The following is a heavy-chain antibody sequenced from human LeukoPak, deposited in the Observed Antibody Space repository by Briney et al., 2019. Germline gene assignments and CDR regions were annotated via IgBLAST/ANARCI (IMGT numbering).Heavy chain of an antibody. D-gene: IGHD3-9*01. J-gene: IGHJ6*02. Sequence: SETLSLTCTVSGGSISSGGYYWSWLRQHPGKGLEWIGYIYYSGSTYYNPSLKSRVTISVDTSKNQFSLKLSSVTAADTAVYYCARETYYDILTGYSVYYYYGMDVWGQGTTVTVSS. V-gene: IGHV4-31*03. CDR2: IYYSGST. CDR1: GGSISSGGYY. CDR3: ARETYYDILTGYSVYYYYGMDV.